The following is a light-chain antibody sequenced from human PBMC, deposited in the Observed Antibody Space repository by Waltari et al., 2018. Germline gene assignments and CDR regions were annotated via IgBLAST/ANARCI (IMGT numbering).Light chain of an antibody. J-gene: IGKJ1*01. CDR3: QKYSSTPWT. Sequence: TQSPATLSLSTGERATLSCRASQSVSSYLAWYQQKPGQAPRLLIYGASTRATGIPDRFSGGGSGTEFTLTISSLEPEDFAVFYCQKYSSTPWTFGQGTKVEIK. CDR1: QSVSSY. CDR2: GAS. V-gene: IGKV3D-15*01.